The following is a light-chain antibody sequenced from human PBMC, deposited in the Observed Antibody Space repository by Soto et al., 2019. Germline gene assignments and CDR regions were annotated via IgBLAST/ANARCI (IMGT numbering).Light chain of an antibody. CDR2: EAS. Sequence: QSALTQPASVSGSPGQSLTLSCSGTSSDIGSFNYVSWYQQHTDKAPTLLIYEASRRPSGISNRFSATKSGHTSSLTISGLRPEDEADYYCGAYGGSDTWVFGGGTQLTVL. V-gene: IGLV2-14*01. J-gene: IGLJ3*02. CDR1: SSDIGSFNY. CDR3: GAYGGSDTWV.